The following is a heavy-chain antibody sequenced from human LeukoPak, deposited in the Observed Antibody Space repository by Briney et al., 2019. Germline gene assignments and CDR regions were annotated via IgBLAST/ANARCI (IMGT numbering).Heavy chain of an antibody. V-gene: IGHV3-30*02. CDR1: GFTFSSYW. CDR2: IRYDGSNK. Sequence: GGSLRLSCAASGFTFSSYWMHWVRQAPGKGLEWVAFIRYDGSNKYYADSVKGRFTISRDNSKNTLYLQMNSLRAEDTAVYYCARDSLTMIVGRQKRGLDYWGQGTLVTVSS. CDR3: ARDSLTMIVGRQKRGLDY. D-gene: IGHD3-22*01. J-gene: IGHJ4*02.